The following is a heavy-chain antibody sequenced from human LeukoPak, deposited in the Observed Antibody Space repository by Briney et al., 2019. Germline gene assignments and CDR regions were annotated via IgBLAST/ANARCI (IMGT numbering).Heavy chain of an antibody. Sequence: SETLSLTCTVSGGSIRNYYWSWIRQPAGKGLEWIGRIYTSGSTNYNPSLKSRVTMSVDTSKNQFSLKLTSVTAADTAVYYCARGLGYYGSGSYVYNWFAPWGQGSLVTVSS. J-gene: IGHJ5*02. CDR3: ARGLGYYGSGSYVYNWFAP. CDR1: GGSIRNYY. V-gene: IGHV4-4*07. CDR2: IYTSGST. D-gene: IGHD3-10*01.